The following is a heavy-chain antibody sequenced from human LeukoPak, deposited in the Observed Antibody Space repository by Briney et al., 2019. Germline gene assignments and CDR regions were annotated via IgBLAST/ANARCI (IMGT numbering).Heavy chain of an antibody. J-gene: IGHJ4*02. CDR3: AKGVVVAPDVTPFDY. V-gene: IGHV3-23*01. Sequence: GGSLRLSCAASGFTFSSYAMSWVRQAPGKGLEWVSAISGRDSTTYYADSVKGRFTISRDNSKNTLYLQMNSRRAEDTAVYYCAKGVVVAPDVTPFDYWGQGTLVTVSS. CDR1: GFTFSSYA. CDR2: ISGRDSTT. D-gene: IGHD2-2*01.